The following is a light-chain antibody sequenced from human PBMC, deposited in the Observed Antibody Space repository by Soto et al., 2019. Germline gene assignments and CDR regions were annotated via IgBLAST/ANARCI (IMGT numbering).Light chain of an antibody. CDR1: SSDVGGYNY. J-gene: IGLJ1*01. V-gene: IGLV2-11*01. CDR3: CSYAGSYYV. CDR2: DVS. Sequence: LTQPRSVSGSPGQSVTISCTGTSSDVGGYNYVSWYQQHPGKAPKLMIYDVSKRPSGVPDRFSGSKSGNTASLTISGLQAEDEADYYCCSYAGSYYVFGTGTKVTVL.